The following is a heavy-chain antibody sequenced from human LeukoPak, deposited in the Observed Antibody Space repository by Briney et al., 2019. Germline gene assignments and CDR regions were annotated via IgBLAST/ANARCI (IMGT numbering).Heavy chain of an antibody. V-gene: IGHV4-30-4*08. Sequence: SETLSLTCTVSGGSISSGDYYWSWIRQPPGKGLEWIGYIYYSGSTYYNPSLKSRVTISVDTSKNQFSLKLSSVTAADTAVYYCARGYSYSSLNYDYWGQGTLVTVSS. CDR2: IYYSGST. D-gene: IGHD6-13*01. CDR3: ARGYSYSSLNYDY. CDR1: GGSISSGDYY. J-gene: IGHJ4*02.